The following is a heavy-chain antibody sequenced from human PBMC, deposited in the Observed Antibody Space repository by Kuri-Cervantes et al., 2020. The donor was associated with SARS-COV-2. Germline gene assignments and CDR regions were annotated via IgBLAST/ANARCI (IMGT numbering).Heavy chain of an antibody. CDR2: ISSSGTTI. Sequence: GESLKISCAASGFTFSDYYMSWIRQAPGKGLEWVSYISSSGTTIYYADSVKGRFTISRDNAKNSLYLQMNSLGAEDTAVYYCAKDQGDSYGISYFDYWGQGTLVTVSS. V-gene: IGHV3-11*04. D-gene: IGHD5-18*01. CDR1: GFTFSDYY. J-gene: IGHJ4*02. CDR3: AKDQGDSYGISYFDY.